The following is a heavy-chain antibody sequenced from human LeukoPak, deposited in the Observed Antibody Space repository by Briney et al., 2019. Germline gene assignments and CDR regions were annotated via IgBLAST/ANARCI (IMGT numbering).Heavy chain of an antibody. J-gene: IGHJ1*01. CDR2: IYYSVTT. CDR1: GGPISSSSHY. V-gene: IGHV4-39*01. D-gene: IGHD6-13*01. Sequence: KPSETLSLTCIVSGGPISSSSHYWGWIRQSPGKGLEWSVSIYYSVTTHNNPTLKSRVTISVDTSKNQFSLKLSSVTAADTSVYYCARQEAAVLFFQHWGQGTLVTVSS. CDR3: ARQEAAVLFFQH.